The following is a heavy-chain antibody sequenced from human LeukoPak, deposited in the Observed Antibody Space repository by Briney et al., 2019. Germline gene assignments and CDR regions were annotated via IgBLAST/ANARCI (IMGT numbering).Heavy chain of an antibody. CDR1: GFTFSSYT. CDR3: AREGRTSAGDYFDY. Sequence: PEGSLRLSCAASGFTFSSYTMNWVRQAPGKGLEWVSSISISTGHIYYADSMKGRFAISRDNAKNSLYLQMNSLRAEDTAVYYCAREGRTSAGDYFDYWGQGTLVTVSS. CDR2: ISISTGHI. D-gene: IGHD6-13*01. V-gene: IGHV3-21*01. J-gene: IGHJ4*02.